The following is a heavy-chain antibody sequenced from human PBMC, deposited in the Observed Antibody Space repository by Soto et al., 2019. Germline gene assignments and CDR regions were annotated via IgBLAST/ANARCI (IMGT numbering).Heavy chain of an antibody. D-gene: IGHD6-13*01. CDR1: GGSISSYY. V-gene: IGHV4-59*08. Sequence: SETLSLTCTLSGGSISSYYWSWIRQPPGKGLEWIGYIYYSGSTNYNPSLKSRVTISVDTSKNQFSLKLSSVTAADTAVYYCARRYSSAFDIWGQGTMVT. CDR3: ARRYSSAFDI. CDR2: IYYSGST. J-gene: IGHJ3*02.